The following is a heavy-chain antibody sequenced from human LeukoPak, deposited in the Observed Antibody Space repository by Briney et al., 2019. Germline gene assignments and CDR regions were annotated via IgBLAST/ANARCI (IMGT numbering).Heavy chain of an antibody. CDR2: TSSSSSTI. CDR1: GFTFSSYS. J-gene: IGHJ4*02. D-gene: IGHD2-2*01. V-gene: IGHV3-48*01. CDR3: ARERASSTSDYVDY. Sequence: PGGSLRLSCAASGFTFSSYSMNWVRQAPGKGLEWVSYTSSSSSTIYYADSVKGRFTISRDNAKNSLYLQMNSLRAEDTAVYYCARERASSTSDYVDYWGQGTLVTVSS.